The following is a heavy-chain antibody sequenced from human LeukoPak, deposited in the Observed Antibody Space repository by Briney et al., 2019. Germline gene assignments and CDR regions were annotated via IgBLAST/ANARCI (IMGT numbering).Heavy chain of an antibody. CDR3: ARDPSIYGSGSTRGY. V-gene: IGHV3-20*04. CDR1: GFTFDDYG. Sequence: GGSLRLSCAASGFTFDDYGMSWVRQAPGKGLEWVSGINWNGGSTGYADSVKGRFTISRDNAKNSLYLQMNSLRAEDTALYYCARDPSIYGSGSTRGYWGQGTLATVSS. CDR2: INWNGGST. D-gene: IGHD3-10*01. J-gene: IGHJ4*02.